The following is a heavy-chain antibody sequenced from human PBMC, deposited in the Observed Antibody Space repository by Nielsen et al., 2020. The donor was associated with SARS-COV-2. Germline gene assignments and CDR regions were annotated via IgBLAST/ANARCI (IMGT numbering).Heavy chain of an antibody. Sequence: GGSLSLSCAASGFTFSSYAMHWVRQAPGEGLEWVAVISYDGSNKYYADSVKGRFTISRDNSKNTLYLQMNSLRAEDTAVYYCARNTVVTPLLGWIDYWGQGTLVTVSS. CDR2: ISYDGSNK. J-gene: IGHJ4*02. D-gene: IGHD4-23*01. CDR1: GFTFSSYA. CDR3: ARNTVVTPLLGWIDY. V-gene: IGHV3-30*04.